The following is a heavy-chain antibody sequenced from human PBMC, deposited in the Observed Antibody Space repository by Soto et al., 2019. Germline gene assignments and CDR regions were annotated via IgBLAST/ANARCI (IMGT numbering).Heavy chain of an antibody. CDR1: GFTVSSNY. CDR2: IYSGGST. D-gene: IGHD3-3*01. V-gene: IGHV3-53*01. J-gene: IGHJ6*02. Sequence: LRLSCAASGFTVSSNYMSWVRQAPGKGLEWVSVIYSGGSTYYADSVKGRFTISRDNSKNTLYLQMNSLRAEDTAVYYCARDGRYYDFWSGYYSDYYYYGMDVWGQGTTVTVSS. CDR3: ARDGRYYDFWSGYYSDYYYYGMDV.